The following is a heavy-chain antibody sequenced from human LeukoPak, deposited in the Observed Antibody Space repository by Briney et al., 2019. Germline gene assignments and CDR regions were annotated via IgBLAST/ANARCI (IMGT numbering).Heavy chain of an antibody. CDR3: ARGGSSSWKPRGPYFDY. CDR1: GYSFTSYW. CDR2: IYPGDSDT. V-gene: IGHV5-51*01. D-gene: IGHD6-13*01. Sequence: GESLKISCKGSGYSFTSYWIGWVRQMPGKGLEWMGIIYPGDSDTRYSPSFQGQVTISADKSISTAYLQWSSLKASDTAMYYCARGGSSSWKPRGPYFDYWGQGTLVTVSS. J-gene: IGHJ4*02.